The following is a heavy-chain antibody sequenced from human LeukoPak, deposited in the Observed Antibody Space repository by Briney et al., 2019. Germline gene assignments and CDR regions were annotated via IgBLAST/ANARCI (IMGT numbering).Heavy chain of an antibody. Sequence: GGSLRLSCAASGFTFSDYYMSWIRQAPGKGPEWISYISGSGSTIYYADSVKGRFTISRDNSKNTLYLQMNSLRAEDTAVYYCAKGEMGTTSYYFDYWGQGTLVTVSS. CDR2: ISGSGSTI. CDR1: GFTFSDYY. D-gene: IGHD5-24*01. V-gene: IGHV3-11*01. CDR3: AKGEMGTTSYYFDY. J-gene: IGHJ4*02.